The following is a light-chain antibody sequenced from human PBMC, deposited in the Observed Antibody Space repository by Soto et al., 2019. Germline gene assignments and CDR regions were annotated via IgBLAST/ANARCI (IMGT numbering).Light chain of an antibody. CDR3: QQANSFPFT. CDR2: AAS. J-gene: IGKJ3*01. CDR1: QDISSW. Sequence: DIQMTQSPSAVSASVGDRVTITCRASQDISSWLAWYQHKPGKAPKLLIYAASILQSGVPSRFRGSGSGTDFTLTISSLQPDDFATYSCQQANSFPFTFGPGTKVDIK. V-gene: IGKV1-12*01.